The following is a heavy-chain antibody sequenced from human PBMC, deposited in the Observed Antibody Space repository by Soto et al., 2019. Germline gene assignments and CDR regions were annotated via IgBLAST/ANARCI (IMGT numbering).Heavy chain of an antibody. CDR1: GFTFSSYR. Sequence: GGSLRRSWVASGFTFSSYRVNWVRQAPGKGLEWSSYISSGSKTIYYADSVKRRFTVSRDNAKNSQFLQMNSLRDEDTPAYCGVREDQLGVRIFDYWGQGRLGTV. CDR3: VREDQLGVRIFDY. D-gene: IGHD3-10*01. CDR2: ISSGSKTI. V-gene: IGHV3-48*02. J-gene: IGHJ4*02.